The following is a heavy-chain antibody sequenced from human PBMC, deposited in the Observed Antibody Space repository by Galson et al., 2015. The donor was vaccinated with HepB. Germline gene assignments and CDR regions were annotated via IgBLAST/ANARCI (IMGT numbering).Heavy chain of an antibody. CDR3: AKSAGIAAAGTHFDY. D-gene: IGHD6-13*01. CDR2: ISWNSGSI. J-gene: IGHJ4*02. Sequence: SLRLSCAASGFTFDDYAMHWVRQAPGKGLEWVSGISWNSGSIGYADSVKGRFTISRDNAKNSLYLQMNSLRAEDTALYYCAKSAGIAAAGTHFDYWGQGTLVTVSS. CDR1: GFTFDDYA. V-gene: IGHV3-9*01.